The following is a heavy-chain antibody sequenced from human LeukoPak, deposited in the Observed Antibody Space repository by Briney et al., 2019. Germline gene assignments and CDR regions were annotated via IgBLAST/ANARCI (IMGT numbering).Heavy chain of an antibody. CDR1: GYSISSGYY. CDR2: IYHSGST. Sequence: SETLSLTCTVSGYSISSGYYWGWIRQPPGKGLEWIGSIYHSGSTYYNPSLKSRVTISVDTSKNQFSLKLSSVTAADTAVYYCARDRFMYYDSSGDDYWGQGTLVTVSS. D-gene: IGHD3-22*01. CDR3: ARDRFMYYDSSGDDY. J-gene: IGHJ4*02. V-gene: IGHV4-38-2*02.